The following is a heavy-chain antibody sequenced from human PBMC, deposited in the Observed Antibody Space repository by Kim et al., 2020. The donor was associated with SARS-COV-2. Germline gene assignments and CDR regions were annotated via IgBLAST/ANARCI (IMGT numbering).Heavy chain of an antibody. V-gene: IGHV1-8*01. CDR1: GYTFTSYD. CDR3: ARGQDIVVVPAGDYYGMDV. J-gene: IGHJ6*02. D-gene: IGHD2-2*01. Sequence: ASVKVSCKASGYTFTSYDINWVRQATGQGLEWMGWMNPNSGNTGYAQKFQGRVTMTRNTSISTAYMELSSLRSEDTAVYYCARGQDIVVVPAGDYYGMDVWGQGTTVTVSS. CDR2: MNPNSGNT.